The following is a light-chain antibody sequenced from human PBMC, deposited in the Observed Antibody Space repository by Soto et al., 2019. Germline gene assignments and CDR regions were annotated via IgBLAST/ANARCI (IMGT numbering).Light chain of an antibody. Sequence: QLVLTQSPSASGTPGQRVTISCSGSSSNIGSNTVNWYQQLPGTAPKLLIYMSSHRPSGVPDRFSGSMSGSSASLAISGLQSEDEATYYCAAWDDSLNGVVFGGGTKLTVL. J-gene: IGLJ2*01. CDR3: AAWDDSLNGVV. V-gene: IGLV1-44*01. CDR1: SSNIGSNT. CDR2: MSS.